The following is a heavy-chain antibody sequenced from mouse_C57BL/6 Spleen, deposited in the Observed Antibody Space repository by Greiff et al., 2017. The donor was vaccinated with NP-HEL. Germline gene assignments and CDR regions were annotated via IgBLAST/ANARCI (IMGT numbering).Heavy chain of an antibody. V-gene: IGHV1-69*01. CDR3: ASWGDFAY. CDR2: IDPSDSYT. J-gene: IGHJ3*01. Sequence: QVQLQQPGAELVMPGASVQLSCKASGYTFTSYWMHWVKQRPGQGLEWIGEIDPSDSYTNYNQKFKGKSTLTVDKSSSTAYMQLSSLTSEDSAVYYCASWGDFAYWGQGTLVTVSA. CDR1: GYTFTSYW.